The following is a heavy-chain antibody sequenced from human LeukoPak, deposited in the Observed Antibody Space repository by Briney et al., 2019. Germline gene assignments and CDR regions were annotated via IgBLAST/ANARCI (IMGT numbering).Heavy chain of an antibody. Sequence: SETLSLTCTVPDDSIKSHFWTWIRQPPGKGLEWIGYVYYSGSGSSNPSLKSRLTMSVDTSKSQFYLNLNSVTTADTAMYYCARGSRRHYDGSGYYLGEFDYWGQGILVTVSS. V-gene: IGHV4-59*11. J-gene: IGHJ4*02. CDR1: DDSIKSHF. CDR2: VYYSGSG. CDR3: ARGSRRHYDGSGYYLGEFDY. D-gene: IGHD3-22*01.